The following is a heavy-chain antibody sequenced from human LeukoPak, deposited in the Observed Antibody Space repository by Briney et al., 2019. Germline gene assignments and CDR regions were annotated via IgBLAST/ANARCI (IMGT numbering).Heavy chain of an antibody. J-gene: IGHJ4*02. CDR2: IYYSGST. Sequence: SETLSLTCTVSGGSISRSGYYWGWIRQPPGKGLEWIGSIYYSGSTYYNPSLKSRVTLSVDTSKNQFSLKLSSVTAADTAVYYCARRGGPADLIDYYFDYWGQGTLVTVSS. CDR1: GGSISRSGYY. V-gene: IGHV4-39*01. CDR3: ARRGGPADLIDYYFDY. D-gene: IGHD2-2*01.